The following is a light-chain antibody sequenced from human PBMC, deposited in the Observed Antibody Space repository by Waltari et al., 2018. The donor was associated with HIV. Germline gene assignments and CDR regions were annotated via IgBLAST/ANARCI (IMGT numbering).Light chain of an antibody. V-gene: IGLV2-11*01. Sequence: QSALTQPRSVSGSPGQSVTISCTGPSSAVGGYNSVPWYQPHPGKAPKLMIYDVSKRPSGVPDRFSGSKSGNTASLTISGLQAEDEADYYCCSYAGSYTLVFGGGTTLTVL. CDR1: SSAVGGYNS. CDR3: CSYAGSYTLV. J-gene: IGLJ2*01. CDR2: DVS.